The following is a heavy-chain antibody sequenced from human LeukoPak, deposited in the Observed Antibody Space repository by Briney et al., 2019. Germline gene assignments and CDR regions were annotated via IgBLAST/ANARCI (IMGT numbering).Heavy chain of an antibody. D-gene: IGHD1-14*01. CDR1: GYTFNTYD. CDR3: ATDIYVNAFDI. V-gene: IGHV1-8*03. Sequence: ASVKVSCKASGYTFNTYDINWVRQATGQGLEWLGWMNPNSGNTVYAQKFQGRITITRNTSISTAYMELSSLRSEDTAVYYCATDIYVNAFDIWGQGTMVTVSS. CDR2: MNPNSGNT. J-gene: IGHJ3*02.